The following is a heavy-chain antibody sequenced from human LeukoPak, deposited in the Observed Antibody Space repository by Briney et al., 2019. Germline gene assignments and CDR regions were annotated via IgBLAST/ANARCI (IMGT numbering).Heavy chain of an antibody. CDR1: GFTVSSNY. Sequence: PGGSLRLSCAASGFTVSSNYMSWVRQAPGKGLEWVSAISGSGGSTYYADSVKGRFTISRDNSKNTLYLQMNSLRAEDTAVYYCAKSEQWLVLYPEYFQHWGQGTLVTVSS. CDR3: AKSEQWLVLYPEYFQH. D-gene: IGHD6-19*01. CDR2: ISGSGGST. V-gene: IGHV3-23*01. J-gene: IGHJ1*01.